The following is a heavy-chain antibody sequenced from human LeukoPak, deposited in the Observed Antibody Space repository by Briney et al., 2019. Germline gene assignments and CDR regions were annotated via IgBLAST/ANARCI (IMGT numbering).Heavy chain of an antibody. CDR1: GYIFTDYY. J-gene: IGHJ4*02. CDR3: ASDNTYDGTGFDS. D-gene: IGHD1-1*01. V-gene: IGHV1-2*06. CDR2: MHPNSGAT. Sequence: ASVKVSCKASGYIFTDYYIYWVRQAPGQGLEWMGRMHPNSGATKYAQKFQGRVTMTRDTSISTAYMELNRLTSDDTAVYYCASDNTYDGTGFDSWGQGTLVTVSS.